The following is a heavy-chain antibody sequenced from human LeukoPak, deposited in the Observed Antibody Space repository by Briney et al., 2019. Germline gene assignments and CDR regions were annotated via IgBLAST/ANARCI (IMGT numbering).Heavy chain of an antibody. V-gene: IGHV3-74*01. CDR2: LNSDGSAT. Sequence: PGGSLRLSCAASGFTFSSYWMHWVRQAPGKGLVWVSRLNSDGSATTYADSVKGRFTISRDNAKNTLYLQMNSLRAEDTAVYYCARGGSYLSAFDIWGQGTMVTVSS. CDR1: GFTFSSYW. CDR3: ARGGSYLSAFDI. D-gene: IGHD1-26*01. J-gene: IGHJ3*02.